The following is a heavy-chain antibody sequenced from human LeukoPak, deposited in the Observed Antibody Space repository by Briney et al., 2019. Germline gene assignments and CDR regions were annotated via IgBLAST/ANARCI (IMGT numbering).Heavy chain of an antibody. D-gene: IGHD3-22*01. V-gene: IGHV3-13*01. J-gene: IGHJ3*02. Sequence: GGSLRLSCAASGLTFSSYGMHWVRQATGKGLEWVSAIGTAGDTYYPGSVKGRFTISRENAKNSLYLQMNSLRAGDTAVYYCARGRRDYYDSSGYYSDAFDIWGQGTMVTVSS. CDR2: IGTAGDT. CDR3: ARGRRDYYDSSGYYSDAFDI. CDR1: GLTFSSYG.